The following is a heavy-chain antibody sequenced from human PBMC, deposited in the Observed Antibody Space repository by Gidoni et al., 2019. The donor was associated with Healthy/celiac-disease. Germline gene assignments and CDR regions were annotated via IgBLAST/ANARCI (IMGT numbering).Heavy chain of an antibody. CDR2: IYYSGST. CDR3: ASAKPYYGSGSYDY. D-gene: IGHD3-10*01. Sequence: QVQLQESGPGLVKPSETLSLTCTVSGGSVSRGSYYWSWIRQPPGKGLEWIGYIYYSGSTNYNPSLKSRVTISVDTSKNQFSLKLSSVTAADTAVYYCASAKPYYGSGSYDYWGQGTLVTVSS. CDR1: GGSVSRGSYY. V-gene: IGHV4-61*01. J-gene: IGHJ4*02.